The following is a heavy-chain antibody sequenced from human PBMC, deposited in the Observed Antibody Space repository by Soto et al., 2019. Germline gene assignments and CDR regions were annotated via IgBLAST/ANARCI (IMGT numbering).Heavy chain of an antibody. CDR3: AKGSVIVIAEFDF. CDR2: ISSAGRKV. CDR1: GFTFSTYA. D-gene: IGHD3-16*02. Sequence: EVQLLESGGGLVPPGGSLRLSCAASGFTFSTYAMGWVRQAPGKGLEWVSSISSAGRKVYYAYSVKCRFSISRDNSKNTHSLQSNSLKVEDMAIYYCAKGSVIVIAEFDFCGQGMLVTVS. J-gene: IGHJ4*02. V-gene: IGHV3-23*01.